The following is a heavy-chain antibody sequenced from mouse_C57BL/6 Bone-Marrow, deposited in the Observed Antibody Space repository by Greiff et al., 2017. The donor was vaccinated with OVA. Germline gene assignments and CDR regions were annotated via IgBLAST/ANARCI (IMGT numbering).Heavy chain of an antibody. CDR2: ISDGGSYT. Sequence: EVKLVESGGGLVKPGGSLKLSCAASGFTFSSYAMSWVRQTPEKRLEWVATISDGGSYTYYPDNVKGRFTISRDNAKNNLYLQMSHLKSEDTAMYYCARDTPPFAYWGQGTLVTVSA. V-gene: IGHV5-4*01. CDR3: ARDTPPFAY. CDR1: GFTFSSYA. J-gene: IGHJ3*01.